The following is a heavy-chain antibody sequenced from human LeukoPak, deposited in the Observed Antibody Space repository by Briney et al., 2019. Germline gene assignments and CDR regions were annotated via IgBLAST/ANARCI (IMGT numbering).Heavy chain of an antibody. CDR2: IIPIFGIA. CDR3: ARDQEYSGSPAPFDY. CDR1: GGTFSSYA. J-gene: IGHJ4*02. D-gene: IGHD1-26*01. Sequence: ASVKVSCKASGGTFSSYAISWVRQAPGQGLEWMGRIIPIFGIANYAQKFQGRVTITADKSTSTAYVELSSLRSEDTAVYYCARDQEYSGSPAPFDYWGQGTLVTVSS. V-gene: IGHV1-69*04.